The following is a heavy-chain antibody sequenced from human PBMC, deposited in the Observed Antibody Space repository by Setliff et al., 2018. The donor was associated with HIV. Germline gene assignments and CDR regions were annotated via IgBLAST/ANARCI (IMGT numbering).Heavy chain of an antibody. CDR1: GFTFSDYY. CDR2: ISSSGSTI. CDR3: AREGYYDILTGYLGYYYGMDV. D-gene: IGHD3-9*01. Sequence: PGGSLRLSCAASGFTFSDYYMSWIRQAPGKGLEWVSYISSSGSTIYYADSVKGRFTISRDNAKNSLYLQMNSLRAEDTAVYYCAREGYYDILTGYLGYYYGMDVWGQGTTVTVSS. J-gene: IGHJ6*02. V-gene: IGHV3-11*01.